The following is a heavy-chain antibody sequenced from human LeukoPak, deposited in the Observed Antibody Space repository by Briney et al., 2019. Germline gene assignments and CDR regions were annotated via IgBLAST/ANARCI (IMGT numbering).Heavy chain of an antibody. CDR1: GFTFSSYG. V-gene: IGHV3-33*06. D-gene: IGHD3-22*01. J-gene: IGHJ5*02. Sequence: HPGRSLRLSCAASGFTFSSYGMHWVRQAPGKGLEWVAVIWYDGSNKYYADSVKGRFTISRDNSKNTLYLQMNSLRAEDTAVYYCAKDRGNNYNTPRFDPWGQGTLVTVSS. CDR2: IWYDGSNK. CDR3: AKDRGNNYNTPRFDP.